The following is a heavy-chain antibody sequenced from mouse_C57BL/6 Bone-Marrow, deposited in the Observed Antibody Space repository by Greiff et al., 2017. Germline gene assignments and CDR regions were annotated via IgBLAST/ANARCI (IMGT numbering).Heavy chain of an antibody. D-gene: IGHD1-1*01. Sequence: QVQLQQPGAELVRPGTSVKVSCKASGYAFTNYLIEWVKQRPGQGLEWIGVINPGSGGTNYNEKFKGKATLTADKSSSTAYMQLSSLTSEDSAVYFCARRYYGSDAMDYWGQGTSVTVSS. V-gene: IGHV1-54*01. CDR3: ARRYYGSDAMDY. CDR2: INPGSGGT. CDR1: GYAFTNYL. J-gene: IGHJ4*01.